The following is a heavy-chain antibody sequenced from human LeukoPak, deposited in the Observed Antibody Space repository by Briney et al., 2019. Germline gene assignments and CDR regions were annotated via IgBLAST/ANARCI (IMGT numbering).Heavy chain of an antibody. V-gene: IGHV3-48*04. CDR2: ISSSSSTI. CDR3: ARGGAARPDF. J-gene: IGHJ4*02. Sequence: GGSLRLSCAASGFTFSDYSMNWVRQAPGKGLEWISYISSSSSTIYYADSVKGRFTISRDNAKNSLYLQMNSLRVEDTAVYYCARGGAARPDFWGQGTLVTVSS. CDR1: GFTFSDYS. D-gene: IGHD6-6*01.